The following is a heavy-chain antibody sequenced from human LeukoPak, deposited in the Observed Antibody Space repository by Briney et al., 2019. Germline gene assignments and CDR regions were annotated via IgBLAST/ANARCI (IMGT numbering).Heavy chain of an antibody. Sequence: PGRSLRLSCAASGFTFDDYAMHWVRQAPGKGLEWVSGISWNSGSIGYAHSVKGRFTISRDNAKNSLYLQMNSLRAEDTALYYCAKDIGYCSSTSCHVDIWGQGTMVTVSS. CDR2: ISWNSGSI. D-gene: IGHD2-2*01. CDR1: GFTFDDYA. J-gene: IGHJ3*02. CDR3: AKDIGYCSSTSCHVDI. V-gene: IGHV3-9*01.